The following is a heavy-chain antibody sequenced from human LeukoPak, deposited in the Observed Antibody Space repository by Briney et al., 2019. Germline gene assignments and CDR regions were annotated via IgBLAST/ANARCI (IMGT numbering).Heavy chain of an antibody. CDR3: ARRNGYNAGALDFDY. D-gene: IGHD5-24*01. Sequence: GESLKISCKGSGYIFTNYWIGWVRQMPGKGLAWMGIVSPGDSDTAYSPSFQGQVSISADKSINTAYLQWSSLRASDTAMYYCARRNGYNAGALDFDYWGQGTLVTVSS. CDR1: GYIFTNYW. V-gene: IGHV5-51*01. CDR2: VSPGDSDT. J-gene: IGHJ4*02.